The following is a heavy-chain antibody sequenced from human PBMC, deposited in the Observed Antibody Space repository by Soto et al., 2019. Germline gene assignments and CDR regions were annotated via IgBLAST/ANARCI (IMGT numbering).Heavy chain of an antibody. CDR3: ASRLFTMIVVGKY. Sequence: GGSLRLSCAASGFTFSSYAMHWVRQAPGKGLEWVAVISYDGSIKYYADSVKGRFTISRDNSKNTLYLQMNSLRAEDTAVYYCASRLFTMIVVGKYWGQGTLVTVSS. D-gene: IGHD3-22*01. CDR1: GFTFSSYA. CDR2: ISYDGSIK. V-gene: IGHV3-30-3*01. J-gene: IGHJ1*01.